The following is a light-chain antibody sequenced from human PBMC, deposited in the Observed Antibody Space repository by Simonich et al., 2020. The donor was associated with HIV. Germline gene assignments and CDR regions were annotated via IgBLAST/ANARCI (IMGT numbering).Light chain of an antibody. J-gene: IGLJ1*01. CDR3: CSYALIVTSYV. CDR2: DAR. V-gene: IGLV2-23*01. Sequence: QSALTQPASVSGSPVQSITISCTGTSSDVGNYNLVSWYPLHPGKAPKPMIDDARKRPSGVSHRFYGSKSGNTASLTISGLQAEDEADYYCCSYALIVTSYVFGTGTKVTVL. CDR1: SSDVGNYNL.